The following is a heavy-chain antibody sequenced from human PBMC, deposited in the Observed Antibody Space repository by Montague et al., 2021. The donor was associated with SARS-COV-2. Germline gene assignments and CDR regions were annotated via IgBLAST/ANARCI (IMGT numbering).Heavy chain of an antibody. CDR1: GFSLSTSGMC. CDR3: ARSYGTTVVTRAFDY. D-gene: IGHD4-23*01. Sequence: PALVKPTQTLTLTCTFSGFSLSTSGMCVSWIRQPPGKALEWLTLIDWDDDKYYSTSLETRLTISKDTSKNQVVLTMTHMDPVDTATYYCARSYGTTVVTRAFDYWGQGTLVTVSS. CDR2: IDWDDDK. V-gene: IGHV2-70*01. J-gene: IGHJ4*02.